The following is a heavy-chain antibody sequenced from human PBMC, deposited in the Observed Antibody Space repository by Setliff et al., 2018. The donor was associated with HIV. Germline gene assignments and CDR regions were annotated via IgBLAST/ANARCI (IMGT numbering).Heavy chain of an antibody. V-gene: IGHV4-34*01. CDR2: IYYSGST. CDR1: GGSFSDQY. CDR3: ASYYGADEPSYYFDF. D-gene: IGHD3-22*01. J-gene: IGHJ4*02. Sequence: PSETLSLTCAVYGGSFSDQYWSWIRQPPGKGLEWIGSIYYSGSTYYNPSLKSRVTISVDTSKNQFSLKLSSVTAADTAVFYCASYYGADEPSYYFDFWGQGTQVTVSS.